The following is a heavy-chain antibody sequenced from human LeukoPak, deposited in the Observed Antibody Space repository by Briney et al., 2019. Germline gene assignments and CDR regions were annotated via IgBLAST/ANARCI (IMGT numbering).Heavy chain of an antibody. D-gene: IGHD6-13*01. J-gene: IGHJ4*02. CDR2: ISWNSDSV. V-gene: IGHV3-9*01. CDR1: GFTFDDYA. CDR3: AKDRGSSWFAFDY. Sequence: GGSLRPSCAASGFTFDDYAMHWVRQAPGKGLEWVSSISWNSDSVVYADSVKGRFTLSRDNAKNSLYLQMNSLRAEDTALYYCAKDRGSSWFAFDYWGQGTLVTVSS.